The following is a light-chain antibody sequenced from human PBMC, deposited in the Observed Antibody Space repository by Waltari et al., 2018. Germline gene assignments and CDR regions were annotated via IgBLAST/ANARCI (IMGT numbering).Light chain of an antibody. CDR2: AAS. V-gene: IGKV1-39*01. CDR1: QIISTY. Sequence: DIQLTLSPSSLSASVGDRVTITCRASQIISTYVKWYQVKPGKAPKRLISAASTLQGGVPSRVSGSGSGADFTLTISNLQPDDYATYYCQQSYSIPCAFGQGTKLEIK. CDR3: QQSYSIPCA. J-gene: IGKJ2*01.